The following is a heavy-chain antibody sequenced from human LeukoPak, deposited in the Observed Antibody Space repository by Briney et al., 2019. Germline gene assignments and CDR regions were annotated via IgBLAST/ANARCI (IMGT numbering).Heavy chain of an antibody. J-gene: IGHJ2*01. D-gene: IGHD5-18*01. CDR3: GKGTGDSYGYRGGGYFDL. V-gene: IGHV3-23*01. Sequence: HPGGSLRLSCVTPGFAFSSYAMSWVCQAPGKGLGWVADISGSGYSTHYVDSVKGRFTISRDNSKNTRNLQMNSLRDEDTAIYYLGKGTGDSYGYRGGGYFDLWGRGTLVTVSS. CDR1: GFAFSSYA. CDR2: ISGSGYST.